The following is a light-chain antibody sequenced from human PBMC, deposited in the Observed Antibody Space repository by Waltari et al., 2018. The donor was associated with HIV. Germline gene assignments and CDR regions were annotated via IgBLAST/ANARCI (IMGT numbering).Light chain of an antibody. V-gene: IGLV3-25*03. CDR1: ASPKPY. CDR3: LSADRSGTYV. CDR2: KNT. J-gene: IGLJ1*01. Sequence: SSELTQPPSVSVSPGQTARITCSGDASPKPYTHWFQQKPGQAPVVVIHKNTERPSGIPERFSASRSGTTVTLTITGVQTDDEADYYCLSADRSGTYVFGP.